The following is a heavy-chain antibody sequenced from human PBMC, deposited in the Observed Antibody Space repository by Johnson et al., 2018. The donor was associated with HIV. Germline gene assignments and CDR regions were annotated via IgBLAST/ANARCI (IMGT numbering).Heavy chain of an antibody. CDR2: ISWNSGSI. J-gene: IGHJ3*02. CDR1: GFTFDDYA. D-gene: IGHD6-6*01. Sequence: VQLVESGGGLVQPGRSLRLSCAASGFTFDDYAMHWVRQAPGKGLEWVSGISWNSGSIGYADSVKGRFTISRDNSKNTLYLQMNSLRAEDTALYYCAKDLSSSDLFDAFDIWGQGTMVTVSS. V-gene: IGHV3-9*01. CDR3: AKDLSSSDLFDAFDI.